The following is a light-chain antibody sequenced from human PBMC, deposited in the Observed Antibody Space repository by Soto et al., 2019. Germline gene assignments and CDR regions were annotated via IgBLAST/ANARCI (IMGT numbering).Light chain of an antibody. CDR2: GAS. J-gene: IGKJ1*01. CDR3: QQYNNWPRT. V-gene: IGKV3-15*01. CDR1: QSVSSD. Sequence: EIVLTQSPDTLSVSPGERATLSCRASQSVSSDLAWYHQKPGQAPRLLIYGASTRATGIPARFSGSGSGTEFTLTINSLQSEDFAVYYCQQYNNWPRTFGQGTKVDI.